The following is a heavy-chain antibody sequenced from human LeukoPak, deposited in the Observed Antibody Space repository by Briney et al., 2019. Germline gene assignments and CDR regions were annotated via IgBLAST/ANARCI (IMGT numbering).Heavy chain of an antibody. CDR2: IYYSGST. Sequence: SETLSLTCTVAVGSISSSSYYWGWIREPPGKGLERIGSIYYSGSTYYNPSLKSRVTISVDTSKNQFSLKLSSVTAADTAVYYCASRSLWFGELSTDYWGQGTLVTVSS. CDR1: VGSISSSSYY. V-gene: IGHV4-39*01. J-gene: IGHJ4*02. CDR3: ASRSLWFGELSTDY. D-gene: IGHD3-10*01.